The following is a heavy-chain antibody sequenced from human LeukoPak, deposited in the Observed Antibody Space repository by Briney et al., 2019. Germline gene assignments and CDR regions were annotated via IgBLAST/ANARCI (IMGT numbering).Heavy chain of an antibody. Sequence: GGSLRLSCVASGFPFSSYWMTWVRQAPGKGLEWVANIKQDGSKKSYVDSVKGRFTISRDNAKNSLYLQMNSLRAEDTAIYYCAKDRYNYGYRDYYFDYWGQGTLVTVSS. CDR2: IKQDGSKK. CDR3: AKDRYNYGYRDYYFDY. V-gene: IGHV3-7*01. CDR1: GFPFSSYW. D-gene: IGHD5-18*01. J-gene: IGHJ4*02.